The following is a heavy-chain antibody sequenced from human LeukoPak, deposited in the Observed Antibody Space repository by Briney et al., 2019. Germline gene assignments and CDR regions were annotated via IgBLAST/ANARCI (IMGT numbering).Heavy chain of an antibody. CDR3: AKGGTADLAYIDY. CDR2: VTGTGSST. Sequence: PGGSLRLSCAASGFTFSSYAMSWVRQAPGKGLEWVSIVTGTGSSTSYADSVRGRFTISRDNSKNTLYLQMNSLRAEDTATYYCAKGGTADLAYIDYWGQGALVTVSS. D-gene: IGHD1/OR15-1a*01. J-gene: IGHJ4*02. V-gene: IGHV3-23*01. CDR1: GFTFSSYA.